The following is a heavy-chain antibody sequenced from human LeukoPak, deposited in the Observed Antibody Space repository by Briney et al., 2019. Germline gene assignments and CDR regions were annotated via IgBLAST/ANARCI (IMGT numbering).Heavy chain of an antibody. D-gene: IGHD3-22*01. CDR3: AKAREYYYDSSGYYLDY. V-gene: IGHV3-23*01. J-gene: IGHJ4*02. Sequence: GGSLRLSCAASGFTFSSYAMSWVRQAPGKGLEWVSAISGSGGSPYYADSVKGRFTISRDNSKNTLYLQMNSLRAEDTAVYYCAKAREYYYDSSGYYLDYWGQGTLVTVSS. CDR1: GFTFSSYA. CDR2: ISGSGGSP.